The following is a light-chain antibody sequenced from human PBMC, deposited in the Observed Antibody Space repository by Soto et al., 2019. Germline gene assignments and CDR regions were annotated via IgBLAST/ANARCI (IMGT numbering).Light chain of an antibody. V-gene: IGLV1-40*01. J-gene: IGLJ2*01. CDR2: GNT. CDR1: SSNIGASYA. Sequence: QLVLTQPPSVSGAPGQRVTISCTGSSSNIGASYAVHWYQHRPGTAPKLLIYGNTNRPSGVPDRFSGSKSGSSASLAITGLQAEDEADYYCQSYDSSLRGVLFGGGTKLTVL. CDR3: QSYDSSLRGVL.